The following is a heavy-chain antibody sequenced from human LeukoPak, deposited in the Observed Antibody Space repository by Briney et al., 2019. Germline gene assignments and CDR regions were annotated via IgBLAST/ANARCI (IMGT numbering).Heavy chain of an antibody. Sequence: PGGSLRLSCAASGFTFSSYGMHWVRQAPGKGLEWVAFIRYDGSNKYYADSVKGRFTISRDNSKNTLYLQMNSLRAEDTAVYYCAKDQAPYYYDSSGYYFDYWGQGTLVTVSS. CDR2: IRYDGSNK. CDR1: GFTFSSYG. V-gene: IGHV3-30*02. J-gene: IGHJ4*02. D-gene: IGHD3-22*01. CDR3: AKDQAPYYYDSSGYYFDY.